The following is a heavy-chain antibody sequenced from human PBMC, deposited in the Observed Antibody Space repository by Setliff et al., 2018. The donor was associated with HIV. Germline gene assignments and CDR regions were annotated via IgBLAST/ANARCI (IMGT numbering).Heavy chain of an antibody. CDR2: IHRSGTT. CDR3: ARVPHRVVGTTTLLYHFDY. Sequence: SETLSLTCAVSGYSISSGYYWAWIRQSPGKGLDWIGSIHRSGTTYYNPSLKSRVTISVDTTTNQVSLQVNSVTAVDTAVYYCARVPHRVVGTTTLLYHFDYWGLGTLVTVS. J-gene: IGHJ4*02. V-gene: IGHV4-38-2*01. CDR1: GYSISSGYY. D-gene: IGHD1-26*01.